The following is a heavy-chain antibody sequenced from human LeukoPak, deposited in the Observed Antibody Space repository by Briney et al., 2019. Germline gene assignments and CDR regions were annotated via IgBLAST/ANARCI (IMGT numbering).Heavy chain of an antibody. D-gene: IGHD3-3*01. Sequence: GGSLRLSCAASGFTFSRYLMSWVPQAPGKGLECVANIKQDRSEKYYVDSVKGRVTISRDNSKSSLYLQMNSLRTEDTALYYCAKDRENYDFWSGYFDYWGQGTLVTVSS. V-gene: IGHV3-7*03. CDR1: GFTFSRYL. CDR3: AKDRENYDFWSGYFDY. J-gene: IGHJ4*02. CDR2: IKQDRSEK.